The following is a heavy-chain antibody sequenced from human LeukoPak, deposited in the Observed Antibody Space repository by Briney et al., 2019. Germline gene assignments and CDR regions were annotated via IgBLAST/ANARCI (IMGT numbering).Heavy chain of an antibody. D-gene: IGHD4-17*01. CDR3: ARRRGGYGEGELDY. CDR1: GVRARNKY. Sequence: RPSVAACGVRARNKYRRSVHQAPGKGLEWVSTIRSDGTTDYADSVKGRFTISRDDSKNTVYLQMDSLRVEDTAVYSCARRRGGYGEGELDYWGQGTLVTVSS. V-gene: IGHV3-66*04. CDR2: IRSDGTT. J-gene: IGHJ4*02.